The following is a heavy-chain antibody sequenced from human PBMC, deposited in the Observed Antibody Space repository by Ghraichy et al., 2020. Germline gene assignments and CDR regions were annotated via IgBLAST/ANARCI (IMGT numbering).Heavy chain of an antibody. V-gene: IGHV2-70*04. CDR1: GFSLKTRGMR. J-gene: IGHJ5*02. CDR2: IDWNDNK. D-gene: IGHD3-16*01. CDR3: ARHREGDWFDP. Sequence: SGPTLVKPTETLTLTCTFSGFSLKTRGMRVSWIRQPPGKALEWIARIDWNDNKFYTTSLKTRLTLSKDTSKNRVVLTLTNINPVDTATYYCARHREGDWFDPWGQGILVTVSS.